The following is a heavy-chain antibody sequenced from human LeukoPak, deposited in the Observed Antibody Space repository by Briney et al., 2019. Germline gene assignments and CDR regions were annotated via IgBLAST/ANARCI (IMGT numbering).Heavy chain of an antibody. CDR2: INPNNGAT. J-gene: IGHJ3*02. CDR3: VRESLATTTNVFDI. CDR1: GYTFTDYY. V-gene: IGHV1-2*02. D-gene: IGHD5-12*01. Sequence: ASVKVSCKASGYTFTDYYMHLVRQAPGQGLEWMALINPNNGATDYAQKFQGRVTMTRDTSISTAYLDVSSLTSDDTAVYYSVRESLATTTNVFDIWGQGTMVTVSS.